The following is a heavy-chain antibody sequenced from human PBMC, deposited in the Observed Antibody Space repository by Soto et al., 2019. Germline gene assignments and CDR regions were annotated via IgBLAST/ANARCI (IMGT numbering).Heavy chain of an antibody. V-gene: IGHV3-11*05. CDR2: INRGSTYT. CDR1: GFSFSDNF. CDR3: ATGTYHADDVYDI. J-gene: IGHJ3*02. D-gene: IGHD2-8*02. Sequence: QVQLVESGGGLVKPGGSLRLSCAASGFSFSDNFMTWIRQAPGKGLEFVSYINRGSTYTDYAVSVKGRFTISRDNAKNSLYLEMNSLRVEDTAIYYCATGTYHADDVYDIWGQGPLVNVSS.